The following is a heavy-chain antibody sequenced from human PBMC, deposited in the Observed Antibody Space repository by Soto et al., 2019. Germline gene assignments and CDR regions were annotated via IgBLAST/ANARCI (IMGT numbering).Heavy chain of an antibody. D-gene: IGHD3-10*01. CDR1: GGSISSYY. J-gene: IGHJ5*02. V-gene: IGHV4-59*01. CDR3: ARQYAMVRGFDWFDP. Sequence: SETLSLTCTVSGGSISSYYWSWIRQPPGKGLEWIGYIYYSGSTNYNPSLKSRVTISVDTSKNQFSLKLSSVTAADTAVYYCARQYAMVRGFDWFDPWGQGTLVTVS. CDR2: IYYSGST.